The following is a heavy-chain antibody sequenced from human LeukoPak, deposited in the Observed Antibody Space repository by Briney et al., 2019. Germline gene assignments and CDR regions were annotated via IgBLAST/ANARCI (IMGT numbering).Heavy chain of an antibody. CDR3: ARDAFPVTTDFDY. Sequence: GGSLRLSCAASGFTVSSNYMSWVRQAPGKGPEWVSVIYSGGSTYYADSVKGRFTISRDNSKNTLYLQMNSLRAEDTAVYYCARDAFPVTTDFDYWGQGTLVTVSS. CDR1: GFTVSSNY. D-gene: IGHD4-17*01. CDR2: IYSGGST. J-gene: IGHJ4*02. V-gene: IGHV3-66*01.